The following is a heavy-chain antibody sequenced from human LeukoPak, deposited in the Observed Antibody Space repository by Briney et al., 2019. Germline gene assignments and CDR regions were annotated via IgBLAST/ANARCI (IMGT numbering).Heavy chain of an antibody. CDR3: ARSRIPIFGVAISGPPDFDY. D-gene: IGHD3-3*01. CDR1: GYTFTDYY. CDR2: VSPNSGGT. J-gene: IGHJ4*02. Sequence: ASLKVSCKASGYTFTDYYMHWVRQAPGHRLEWLGWVSPNSGGTNYAQTFRGRVTMTRDTSITTAYMELGRLKSDDTAMYYCARSRIPIFGVAISGPPDFDYWGQGTLVTVSS. V-gene: IGHV1-2*02.